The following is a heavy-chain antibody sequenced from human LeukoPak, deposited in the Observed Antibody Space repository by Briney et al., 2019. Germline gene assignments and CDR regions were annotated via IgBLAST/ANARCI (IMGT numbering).Heavy chain of an antibody. CDR2: IYYSGST. V-gene: IGHV4-39*07. J-gene: IGHJ6*02. Sequence: SETLSLTCTVSGGSISSSSYYWGWIRQPPGKGLEWIGSIYYSGSTYYNPSLKSRVTISVDTSKNQFSLELSSVTAADTAVYYCARDFHSSGWVYYYGMDVWGQGTTVTVSS. CDR3: ARDFHSSGWVYYYGMDV. CDR1: GGSISSSSYY. D-gene: IGHD3-22*01.